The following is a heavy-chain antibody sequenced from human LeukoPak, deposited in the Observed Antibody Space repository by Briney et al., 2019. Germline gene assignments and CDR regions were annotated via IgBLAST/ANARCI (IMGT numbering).Heavy chain of an antibody. J-gene: IGHJ5*02. Sequence: GASVQVSCQASGYTFTGYYMHWVRPAPGQGLEWMGWINPNSGGTNYAQKFQGRVTMTRDTSISTAYMELSRLRSDDTAVYYCARGLPYGGYGGWFDPWGQGTLVTVSS. D-gene: IGHD5-12*01. V-gene: IGHV1-2*02. CDR2: INPNSGGT. CDR1: GYTFTGYY. CDR3: ARGLPYGGYGGWFDP.